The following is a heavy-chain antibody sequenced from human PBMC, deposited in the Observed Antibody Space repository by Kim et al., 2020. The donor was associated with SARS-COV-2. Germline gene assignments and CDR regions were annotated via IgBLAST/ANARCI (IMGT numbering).Heavy chain of an antibody. J-gene: IGHJ6*02. Sequence: SETLSLTCTVPVGSISSSSYYWGWIRQPPGKGLEWIGSIYYSGSTYYNPSLKSRVTISVDTSKNQFSLQLSSVTAADTVVYYCARDSASNGWVQYGLHYYGMGVWGQGTTGAVSS. V-gene: IGHV4-39*07. CDR1: VGSISSSSYY. CDR3: ARDSASNGWVQYGLHYYGMGV. CDR2: IYYSGST. D-gene: IGHD1-26*01.